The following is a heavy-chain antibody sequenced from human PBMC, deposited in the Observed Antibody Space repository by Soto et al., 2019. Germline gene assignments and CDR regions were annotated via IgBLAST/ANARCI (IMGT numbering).Heavy chain of an antibody. D-gene: IGHD1-1*01. V-gene: IGHV4-59*12. CDR1: GGSISSYY. Sequence: TSETLSLTCTVSGGSISSYYWSWIRQPPGKGLEWIGYIYYSGSTNYNPSLKSRVTISVDKSKNQFSLKLSSVTAADTAVYYCARGQLEGNWFDPWGQGPLVTVSS. J-gene: IGHJ5*02. CDR2: IYYSGST. CDR3: ARGQLEGNWFDP.